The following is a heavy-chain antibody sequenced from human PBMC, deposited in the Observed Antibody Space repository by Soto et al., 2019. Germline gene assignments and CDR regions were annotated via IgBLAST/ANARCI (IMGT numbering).Heavy chain of an antibody. CDR2: INPNSGDT. CDR3: ARVNYGSEGDS. CDR1: GYTFTGYY. V-gene: IGHV1-2*02. J-gene: IGHJ4*02. D-gene: IGHD3-10*01. Sequence: QVQLVQSGAEVKKPGASVKVSCKASGYTFTGYYMHWVRQAPGQGLEWMGWINPNSGDTKYAQNFQGRGTMTRDTSITTAYMELSRLRSDDTALYYCARVNYGSEGDSWGQGTLVTVSS.